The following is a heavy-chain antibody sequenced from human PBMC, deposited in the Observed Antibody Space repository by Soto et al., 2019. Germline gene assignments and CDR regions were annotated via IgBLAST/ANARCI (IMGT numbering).Heavy chain of an antibody. Sequence: QVTLKESGPVLVKPTETLTLTCTVSGFSLSTARLGVSWIRQPPGKALEWLAHIFSNDETSYSTSLKSRLTISKDTSNSQVVLTMTNMDPVDTATYYCARIGRVVVVAAIDYWYFDLWGRGDLVTVSS. J-gene: IGHJ2*01. V-gene: IGHV2-26*01. CDR1: GFSLSTARLG. D-gene: IGHD2-15*01. CDR3: ARIGRVVVVAAIDYWYFDL. CDR2: IFSNDET.